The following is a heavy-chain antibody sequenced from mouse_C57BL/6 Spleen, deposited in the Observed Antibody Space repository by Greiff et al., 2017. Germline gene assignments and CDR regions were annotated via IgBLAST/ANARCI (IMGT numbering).Heavy chain of an antibody. D-gene: IGHD1-1*01. CDR1: GYTFTDYY. Sequence: LQESGAELVRPGASVKLSCKASGYTFTDYYINWVKQRPGQGLEWIARIYPGSGNTYYNEKFKGKATLTAEKSSSTAYMQLSSLTSEDSAVYFCARVNDYYGSSYVGYFDYWGQGTTLTVSS. CDR2: IYPGSGNT. J-gene: IGHJ2*01. V-gene: IGHV1-76*01. CDR3: ARVNDYYGSSYVGYFDY.